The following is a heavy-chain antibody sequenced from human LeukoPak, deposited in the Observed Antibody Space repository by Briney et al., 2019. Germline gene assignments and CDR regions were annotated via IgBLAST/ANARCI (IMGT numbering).Heavy chain of an antibody. V-gene: IGHV4-39*01. Sequence: PSETLSLTCTDPGGSISSSSYYWGWIRQPPGKGLEWIGSIHYSGSTYYNPSLKSRVTISVDTSKNQFSLKLSSVTAADTAVYYCASLGTYYDFGANWFDPWAQEPLVTVPS. J-gene: IGHJ5*02. CDR3: ASLGTYYDFGANWFDP. D-gene: IGHD3-3*01. CDR2: IHYSGST. CDR1: GGSISSSSYY.